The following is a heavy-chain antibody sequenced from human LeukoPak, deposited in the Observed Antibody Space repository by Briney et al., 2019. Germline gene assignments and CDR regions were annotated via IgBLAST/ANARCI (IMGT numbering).Heavy chain of an antibody. CDR2: IYYSGST. Sequence: SETLSLTCTVSGGSISSSSYYWGWIRQPPGKGLEWIGSIYYSGSTYYNPSLKSRVTISVDTSKNQFSLKLSSVTAADTAVYYCARARWGGFHLSGSKYYFDYWGQGTLVTVSS. CDR3: ARARWGGFHLSGSKYYFDY. V-gene: IGHV4-39*07. D-gene: IGHD3-16*01. J-gene: IGHJ4*02. CDR1: GGSISSSSYY.